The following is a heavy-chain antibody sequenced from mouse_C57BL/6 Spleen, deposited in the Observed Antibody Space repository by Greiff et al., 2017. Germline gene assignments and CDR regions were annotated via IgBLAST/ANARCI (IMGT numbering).Heavy chain of an antibody. CDR3: ARSSDYYGSSPYAMDY. J-gene: IGHJ4*01. CDR2: IYPGSGST. D-gene: IGHD1-1*01. CDR1: GYTFTSYW. Sequence: QVQLQQPGAELVKPGASVKMSCKASGYTFTSYWITWVKQRPGQGLEWIGDIYPGSGSTNYNEKFKSKATLTVDTSSSTAYMQLSSLTSEDSAVYYCARSSDYYGSSPYAMDYWGQGNSVTVSS. V-gene: IGHV1-55*01.